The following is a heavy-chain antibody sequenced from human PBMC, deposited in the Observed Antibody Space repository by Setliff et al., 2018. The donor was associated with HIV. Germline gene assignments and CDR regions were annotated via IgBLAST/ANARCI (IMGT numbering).Heavy chain of an antibody. CDR1: GGSISSSSYY. V-gene: IGHV4-39*01. CDR3: ARQPLYFGEPYYFDY. D-gene: IGHD3-10*01. Sequence: SETLSLTCTVSGGSISSSSYYWGWIRQPPGKGLEWIGSIYYSGSPYYNPSLKSRVTISVDTSRNRFSLKLGSVSASDTANYYCARQPLYFGEPYYFDYWGLGTLVTVSS. J-gene: IGHJ4*02. CDR2: IYYSGSP.